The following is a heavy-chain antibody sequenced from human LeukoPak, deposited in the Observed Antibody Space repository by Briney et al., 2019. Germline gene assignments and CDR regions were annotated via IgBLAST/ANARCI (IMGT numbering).Heavy chain of an antibody. V-gene: IGHV4-59*11. Sequence: SETLSLTCAVSADSFSSHYWTWIRQAPGKGLEWIGYISYIGSNNYNPSLKSRVTISIDTSKNQFSLKLSSVTAADTAVYYCARDLVTVTKGFDIWGQGTMVSVSS. CDR1: ADSFSSHY. D-gene: IGHD4-17*01. J-gene: IGHJ3*02. CDR2: ISYIGSN. CDR3: ARDLVTVTKGFDI.